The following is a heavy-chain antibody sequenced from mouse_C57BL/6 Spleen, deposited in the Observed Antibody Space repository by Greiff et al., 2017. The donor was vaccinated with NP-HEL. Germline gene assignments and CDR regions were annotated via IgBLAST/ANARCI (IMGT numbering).Heavy chain of an antibody. CDR1: GFTFSDYY. CDR3: ARGAGYPYFDY. CDR2: INYDGSST. J-gene: IGHJ2*01. Sequence: EVKLVESEGGLVQPGSSMKLSCTASGFTFSDYYMAWVRQVPEKGLEWVANINYDGSSTYYLDSLKSRFIISRDNAKNILYLQMSSLKSEDTATYYCARGAGYPYFDYWGQGTTLTVSS. D-gene: IGHD2-2*01. V-gene: IGHV5-16*01.